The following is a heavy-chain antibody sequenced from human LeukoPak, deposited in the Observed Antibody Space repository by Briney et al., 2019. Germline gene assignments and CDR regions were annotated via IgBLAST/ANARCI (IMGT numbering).Heavy chain of an antibody. CDR2: ISGSGAST. V-gene: IGHV3-23*01. CDR1: GFAFSSYA. D-gene: IGHD6-6*01. J-gene: IGHJ3*02. CDR3: ARPIEYSSWTDAFDI. Sequence: PSGGSLRLSCGASGFAFSSYAMNWVRQAPGKGLEWVSAISGSGASTYYADSVKGRFTISRDNSKNTLYLQMNSLRVDDTAVYYCARPIEYSSWTDAFDIWGQGTMVTVSS.